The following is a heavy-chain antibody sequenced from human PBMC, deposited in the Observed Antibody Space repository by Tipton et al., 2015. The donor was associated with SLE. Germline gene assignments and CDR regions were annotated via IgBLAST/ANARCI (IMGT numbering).Heavy chain of an antibody. CDR3: AKDRDFADGAFDI. D-gene: IGHD3-10*01. CDR1: GFTVSNNY. J-gene: IGHJ3*02. Sequence: QLVQSGGGLVQPGGSLRLSCAASGFTVSNNYMSWVRQAPGKGLEWVSVIYSGGSTYYADSVKGRFTISRDNSKNSLYLQMNSLRAEDTALYYCAKDRDFADGAFDIWGQGTMVTVSS. CDR2: IYSGGST. V-gene: IGHV3-66*01.